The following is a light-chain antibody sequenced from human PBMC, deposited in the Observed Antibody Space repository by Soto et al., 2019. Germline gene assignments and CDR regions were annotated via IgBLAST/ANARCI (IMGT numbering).Light chain of an antibody. Sequence: DIQMTQSPSTLSASVGDRVTITCRASQSISSWLAWYQQKPGKAPKLLIYDASSLESGVPSRFSGSGSGTEFTLTISRLQPDDFATYYSQQYNSPWTFGQGTKVEIK. CDR3: QQYNSPWT. CDR2: DAS. CDR1: QSISSW. J-gene: IGKJ1*01. V-gene: IGKV1-5*01.